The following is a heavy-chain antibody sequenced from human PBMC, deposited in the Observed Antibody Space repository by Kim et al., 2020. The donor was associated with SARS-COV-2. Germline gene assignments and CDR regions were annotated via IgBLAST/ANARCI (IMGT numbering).Heavy chain of an antibody. Sequence: SETLSLTRTVSGGSISSSSYYWGWIRQPPGKGLEWIGSIYYSGSTYYNPSLKSRVTISVDTSKNQFSLKLSSVTAADTAVYYCARHVSTGTGDLDAFDIWGQGTMVTVSS. CDR2: IYYSGST. V-gene: IGHV4-39*01. J-gene: IGHJ3*02. CDR1: GGSISSSSYY. CDR3: ARHVSTGTGDLDAFDI. D-gene: IGHD7-27*01.